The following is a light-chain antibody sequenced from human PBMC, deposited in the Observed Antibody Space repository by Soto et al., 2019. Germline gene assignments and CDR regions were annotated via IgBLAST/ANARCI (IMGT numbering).Light chain of an antibody. CDR3: FSFTTTRTHV. CDR1: SSDIGAYDY. Sequence: QSSLTQPASLSGSPGQSITISCTGTSSDIGAYDYVSWFQQHPGKAPKLMISEVNNRPSGVSNRFSGSKSGNTAYLTISGVQVEDGAEYFCFSFTTTRTHVFGTGTKLTVL. J-gene: IGLJ1*01. V-gene: IGLV2-14*01. CDR2: EVN.